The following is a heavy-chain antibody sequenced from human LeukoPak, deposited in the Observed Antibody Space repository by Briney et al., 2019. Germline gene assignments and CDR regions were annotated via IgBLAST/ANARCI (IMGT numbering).Heavy chain of an antibody. CDR3: ARGALGDFDY. J-gene: IGHJ4*02. V-gene: IGHV3-48*01. D-gene: IGHD6-13*01. Sequence: PGGSLRLSCAASGFTFSSYSMNWVRQAPGKGLEWVSYISSSSSTIYYADSVKGRFTISRDNAKNSLYLQMNSLRAEDTAVYCCARGALGDFDYWGQGTLVTVSS. CDR1: GFTFSSYS. CDR2: ISSSSSTI.